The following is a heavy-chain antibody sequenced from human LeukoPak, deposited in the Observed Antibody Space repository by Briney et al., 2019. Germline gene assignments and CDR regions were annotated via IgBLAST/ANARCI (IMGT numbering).Heavy chain of an antibody. V-gene: IGHV3-74*01. CDR3: AREDSDYVWGSYRSFDY. J-gene: IGHJ4*02. D-gene: IGHD3-16*02. Sequence: PGGSLRLSCAASGFTFSSYWMHWVRQAPGKGLVWVSRINSDGSSTSYADSVKGRFTLSRDNAKNSLYLQMNSLRAEDTAVYYCAREDSDYVWGSYRSFDYWGQGTLVTVSS. CDR2: INSDGSST. CDR1: GFTFSSYW.